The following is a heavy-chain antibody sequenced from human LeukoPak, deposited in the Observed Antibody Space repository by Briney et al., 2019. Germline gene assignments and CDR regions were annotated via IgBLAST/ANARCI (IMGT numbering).Heavy chain of an antibody. D-gene: IGHD3-3*01. V-gene: IGHV5-51*01. CDR1: GYSFTSYW. J-gene: IGHJ3*02. CDR3: ARPRRTYYDFWSGYPRINDAFDI. Sequence: GESLKISCKGSGYSFTSYWIGWVRQMPGKGLEWMGIIYPGDSDTRYSSSFQGQVTISADKSISTAYLQWSSLKASDTAMYYCARPRRTYYDFWSGYPRINDAFDIWGQGTMVTVSS. CDR2: IYPGDSDT.